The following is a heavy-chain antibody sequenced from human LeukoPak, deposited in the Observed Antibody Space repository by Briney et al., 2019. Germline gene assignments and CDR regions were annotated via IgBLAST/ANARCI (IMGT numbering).Heavy chain of an antibody. CDR2: LYYGGSA. V-gene: IGHV4-39*07. Sequence: ETLSLNCTVSGDSISSNSYYWGWIRQPPGKGLEWIGDLYYGGSAYYNPSLRSRVTISVDTPKNQFSLKLTSVTAADTAMYYCARDPHAFYSYGYFDYWGQGTLVTVSS. CDR1: GDSISSNSYY. D-gene: IGHD5-18*01. J-gene: IGHJ4*02. CDR3: ARDPHAFYSYGYFDY.